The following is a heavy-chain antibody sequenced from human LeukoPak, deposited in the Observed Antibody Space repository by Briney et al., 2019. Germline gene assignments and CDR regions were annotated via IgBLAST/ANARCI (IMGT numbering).Heavy chain of an antibody. V-gene: IGHV1-18*01. D-gene: IGHD2-2*02. Sequence: GPTVKVSCKASGYTFTSYGISWVRQAPGQGLEWMRWISAYNSNTNYTQKLQARVTMTTDTSTSTAYMELRSLRSDDTAVYYCARDEWPYCSSTSCYKEGNYYYYYYMDVWGKGTTVTVSS. CDR1: GYTFTSYG. CDR3: ARDEWPYCSSTSCYKEGNYYYYYYMDV. J-gene: IGHJ6*03. CDR2: ISAYNSNT.